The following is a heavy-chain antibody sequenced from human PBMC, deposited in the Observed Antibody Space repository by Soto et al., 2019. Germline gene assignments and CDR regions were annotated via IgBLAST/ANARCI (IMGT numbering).Heavy chain of an antibody. Sequence: ASVKVSCKASGYTFTGYYMHWVRQAPGQGLEWMGWINPDSGGTNYAQKFQGRVTMTRDTSISTAYMELSRLRSDDTAVYYCARDLPEYNWNYGRQFPHNWLDPWGQGTLVTVSS. J-gene: IGHJ5*02. CDR3: ARDLPEYNWNYGRQFPHNWLDP. D-gene: IGHD1-7*01. V-gene: IGHV1-2*02. CDR2: INPDSGGT. CDR1: GYTFTGYY.